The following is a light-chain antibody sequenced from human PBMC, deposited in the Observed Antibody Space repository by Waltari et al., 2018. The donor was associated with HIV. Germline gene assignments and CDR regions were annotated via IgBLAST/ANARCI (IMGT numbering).Light chain of an antibody. CDR1: KGLNRTY. CDR3: HQYGSAPRT. CDR2: CAS. V-gene: IGKV3-20*01. Sequence: EIELTPSPGTLSLSPGERATLACRASKGLNRTYLAWYQQQRGQTPRLLINCASSRAIGITDRFRGSGSRTDFTLTISRLEPGDFAVYYSHQYGSAPRTFGQGTKVDIK. J-gene: IGKJ1*01.